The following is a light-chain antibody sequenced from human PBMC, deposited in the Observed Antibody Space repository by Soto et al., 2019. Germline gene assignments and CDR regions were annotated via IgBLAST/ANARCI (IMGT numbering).Light chain of an antibody. CDR2: GAS. J-gene: IGKJ1*01. Sequence: EIVLTQSPGTLSLSPGERATLSCRASQSVSTRSLAWYQQKPGQAPRLLISGASSRAADIPDRFSGSGSGTDFPLTINRLEPEDFAVYYCQPYESSPRTFGKGTKVE. V-gene: IGKV3-20*01. CDR3: QPYESSPRT. CDR1: QSVSTRS.